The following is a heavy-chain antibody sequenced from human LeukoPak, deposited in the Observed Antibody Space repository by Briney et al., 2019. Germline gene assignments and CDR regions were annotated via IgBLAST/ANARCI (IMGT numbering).Heavy chain of an antibody. J-gene: IGHJ3*02. CDR2: ISAYNGNT. D-gene: IGHD6-13*01. V-gene: IGHV1-18*01. CDR1: GYTFTSYG. CDR3: ARVARIAAAGTAFDI. Sequence: GASVKVSCKASGYTFTSYGISWVRQAPGQGLEWMGWISAYNGNTNYAQKLQGRVTMTTDTSTSTAYMELRSLRSDDTAVYYCARVARIAAAGTAFDIWGQGTMVTVSS.